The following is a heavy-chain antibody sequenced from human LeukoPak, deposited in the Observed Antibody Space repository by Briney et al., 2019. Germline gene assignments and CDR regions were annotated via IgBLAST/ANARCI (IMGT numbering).Heavy chain of an antibody. Sequence: SETLSLTCTVSGGSISSDYWSWIRQPPGKGLEWIGYISYSVSTNFTPSLKSRVTISVDTSKNQFSLKLSSVTAADTAVYYCAREGTAGTNLNWFDPWGQGTLVTVSS. CDR1: GGSISSDY. V-gene: IGHV4-59*01. CDR3: AREGTAGTNLNWFDP. D-gene: IGHD1-1*01. J-gene: IGHJ5*02. CDR2: ISYSVST.